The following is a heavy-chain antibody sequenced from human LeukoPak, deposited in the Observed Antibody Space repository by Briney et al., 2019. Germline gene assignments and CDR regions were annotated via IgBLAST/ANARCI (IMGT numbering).Heavy chain of an antibody. D-gene: IGHD6-19*01. Sequence: GGSLRLSCAASGFTFSSYAMSWVRQAPGKGLEWVSAISGSGASTYYADSVKGRFTISRDNSKNTLYLQMNSLRAEDTAVYYCAKDPAVANTARRFQHWGQGTLVTVTS. J-gene: IGHJ1*01. CDR1: GFTFSSYA. CDR3: AKDPAVANTARRFQH. V-gene: IGHV3-23*01. CDR2: ISGSGAST.